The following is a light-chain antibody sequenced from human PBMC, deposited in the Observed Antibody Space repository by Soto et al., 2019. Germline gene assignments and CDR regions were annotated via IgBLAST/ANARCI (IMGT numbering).Light chain of an antibody. Sequence: EIVLTQSPCTLSLSPDERATLSCRASQSVRSSYLAWYQQKPCQAPRLLIYGASSRATVIPDRFSGSGSGTDFTLTNSRLEPEYFVVYYCQQYGSSPPWTFGQGTRVDIK. CDR3: QQYGSSPPWT. CDR1: QSVRSSY. V-gene: IGKV3-20*01. CDR2: GAS. J-gene: IGKJ1*01.